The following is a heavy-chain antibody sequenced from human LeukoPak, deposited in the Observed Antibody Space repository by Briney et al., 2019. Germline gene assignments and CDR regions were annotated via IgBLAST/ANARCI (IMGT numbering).Heavy chain of an antibody. V-gene: IGHV6-1*01. CDR1: GESVSSNSAA. J-gene: IGHJ4*02. Sequence: SQTLSLTCAICGESVSSNSAAWNWIRQSPSRGLEWLGRTYYRSKWYNDYAVSVKSRITINPDTSKNQFSLQLNSVAPEDTAVYYCARETGKSGWYNYWGQGTLVTVSS. CDR3: ARETGKSGWYNY. CDR2: TYYRSKWYN. D-gene: IGHD6-19*01.